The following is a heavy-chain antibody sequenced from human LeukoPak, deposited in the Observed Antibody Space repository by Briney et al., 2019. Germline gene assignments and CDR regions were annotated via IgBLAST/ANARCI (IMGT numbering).Heavy chain of an antibody. Sequence: PGGPLRLSCAASGFTFSSYSMNWVRQAPGKGLEWVSYISSSSSTIYYADSVKGRFTISRDNAKNSLYLQVNSLRAEDTAVYYCARDYSPYSSSPGWFDPWGQGTLVTVSS. D-gene: IGHD6-6*01. V-gene: IGHV3-48*01. CDR2: ISSSSSTI. J-gene: IGHJ5*02. CDR1: GFTFSSYS. CDR3: ARDYSPYSSSPGWFDP.